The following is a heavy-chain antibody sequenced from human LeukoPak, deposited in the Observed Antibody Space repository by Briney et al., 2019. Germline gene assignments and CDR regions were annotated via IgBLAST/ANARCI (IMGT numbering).Heavy chain of an antibody. CDR2: INWNGGGT. J-gene: IGHJ6*02. V-gene: IGHV3-9*01. CDR1: GYSFKDYG. CDR3: AKHLTATNTYIFFGLDV. Sequence: PGWSLRLSCAATGYSFKDYGMHWVRQPPGKGLEWVSAINWNGGGTDYADSVKGRFTIFRDNAKNSLYLQLSSLRPEDTALYYCAKHLTATNTYIFFGLDVWGQGTSVTVSS. D-gene: IGHD1-26*01.